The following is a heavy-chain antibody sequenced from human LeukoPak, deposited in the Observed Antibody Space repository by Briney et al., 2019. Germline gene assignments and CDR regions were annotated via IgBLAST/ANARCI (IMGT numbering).Heavy chain of an antibody. CDR1: GDSISSYY. CDR2: IYYSGST. J-gene: IGHJ4*02. CDR3: ASSGYDNFHY. D-gene: IGHD5-12*01. V-gene: IGHV4-59*08. Sequence: PSETLSLTCTVSGDSISSYYWSWIRQPPGKGLEWIGYIYYSGSTNYNPSLKSRVTISVDTSKNQFSLKLSSVTAADTAVYYCASSGYDNFHYWGQGSLVTVSS.